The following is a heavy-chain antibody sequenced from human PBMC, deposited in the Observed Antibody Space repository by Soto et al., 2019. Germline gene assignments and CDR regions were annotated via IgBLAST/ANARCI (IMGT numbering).Heavy chain of an antibody. CDR2: INPNSGGT. Sequence: ASVKVSCKASGYTFTGYYMHWVRQAPGQGLEWMGWINPNSGGTNYAQKFQGWVTMTRDTSISTAYMELSRLRSDDTAVYYCAREYFKSGSYLAQYYYYGMDVWGQGTTVTVSS. J-gene: IGHJ6*02. CDR1: GYTFTGYY. CDR3: AREYFKSGSYLAQYYYYGMDV. V-gene: IGHV1-2*04. D-gene: IGHD1-26*01.